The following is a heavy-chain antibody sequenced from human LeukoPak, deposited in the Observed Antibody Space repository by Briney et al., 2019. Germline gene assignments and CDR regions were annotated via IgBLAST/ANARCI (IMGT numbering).Heavy chain of an antibody. CDR2: MKQDGREK. CDR1: GINFRGYW. D-gene: IGHD5-12*01. J-gene: IGHJ4*02. Sequence: SGGSLRLSCAVSGINFRGYWMAWVRQAPGKGLEWVANMKQDGREKYYVDSVKGRFTISRDNAKNSLYLEMNSLRVEDTAVYYCARDLGHTGYDLYDYWGQGTLVTVSS. V-gene: IGHV3-7*01. CDR3: ARDLGHTGYDLYDY.